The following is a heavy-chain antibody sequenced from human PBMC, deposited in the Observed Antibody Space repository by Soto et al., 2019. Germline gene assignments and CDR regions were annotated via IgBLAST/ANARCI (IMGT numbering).Heavy chain of an antibody. CDR3: ARDRQSEIVAMLASNGMDV. Sequence: QVQLQESGPGLVKPSQTLSLTCTVSGGSINSDDSYWSWLRQPPGRGLEWIGYIYDSETTYYNPSLKSRVTISVATSKNQFSQKLNSVTAADTAVYYCARDRQSEIVAMLASNGMDVWGQGTTVIVSS. D-gene: IGHD5-12*01. V-gene: IGHV4-30-4*01. CDR2: IYDSETT. CDR1: GGSINSDDSY. J-gene: IGHJ6*02.